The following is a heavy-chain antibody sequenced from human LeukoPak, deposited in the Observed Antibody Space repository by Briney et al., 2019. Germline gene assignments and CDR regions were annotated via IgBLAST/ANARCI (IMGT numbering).Heavy chain of an antibody. D-gene: IGHD5-24*01. CDR1: GGSFSGYY. CDR3: ARVEMATITNWFDP. Sequence: PSETLSLTCAVYGGSFSGYYWSWIRQPPGKGLEWIGEINHSGSTNYNPSLKSRVTISVDTSKNQFSLKLSSVTAADTAVYYCARVEMATITNWFDPWGQGTLVTVSS. V-gene: IGHV4-34*01. CDR2: INHSGST. J-gene: IGHJ5*02.